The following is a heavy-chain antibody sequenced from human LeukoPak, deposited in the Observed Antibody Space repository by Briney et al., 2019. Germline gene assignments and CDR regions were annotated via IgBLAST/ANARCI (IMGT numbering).Heavy chain of an antibody. J-gene: IGHJ4*02. Sequence: GGSLRLSCAASGFTFSSYGMHWVRQAPGKGLEWVAVISYDGSNKYCADSVKGRFTISRDNSKNTLYLQMNSLRAEDTAVYYCAKDTNNYYDSSGLGDYWGQGTLVTVSS. CDR1: GFTFSSYG. CDR2: ISYDGSNK. V-gene: IGHV3-30*18. CDR3: AKDTNNYYDSSGLGDY. D-gene: IGHD3-22*01.